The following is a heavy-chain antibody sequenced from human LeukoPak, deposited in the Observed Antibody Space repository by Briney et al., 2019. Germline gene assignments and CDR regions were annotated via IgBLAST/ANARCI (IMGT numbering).Heavy chain of an antibody. CDR1: GYTFTGYY. Sequence: ASVKVSCKASGYTFTGYYMHWLRQAPGQGLEWMGRINPNSGGTNYAQKFQGRVTMTRDTSISTAYMELSRLRSDDTAVYYCARTYYYDSSGYYGDAFDIWGQGTMVTVSS. V-gene: IGHV1-2*06. CDR2: INPNSGGT. J-gene: IGHJ3*02. D-gene: IGHD3-22*01. CDR3: ARTYYYDSSGYYGDAFDI.